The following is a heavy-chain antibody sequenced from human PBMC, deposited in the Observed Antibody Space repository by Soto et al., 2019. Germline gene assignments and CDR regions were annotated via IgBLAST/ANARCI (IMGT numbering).Heavy chain of an antibody. CDR3: VRQGYCSSTSYYIAV. Sequence: SGPTLVNPTQTLTLTCTFSGFSLSTSGVGVGWIRQPPGKALEWLALIYWDDDKRYSPSLKSRLTITKDTSKNQVVLTMTNMDPVDTATYYCVRQGYCSSTSYYIAVWAKGTTVPVSS. CDR2: IYWDDDK. D-gene: IGHD2-2*01. V-gene: IGHV2-5*02. CDR1: GFSLSTSGVG. J-gene: IGHJ6*03.